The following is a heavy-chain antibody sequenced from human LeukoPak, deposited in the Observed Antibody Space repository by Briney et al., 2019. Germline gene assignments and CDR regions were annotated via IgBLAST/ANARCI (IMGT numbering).Heavy chain of an antibody. D-gene: IGHD2-2*01. CDR3: ARESPDIVVVPADYGMDV. CDR2: INPNSGGT. V-gene: IGHV1-2*02. J-gene: IGHJ6*02. Sequence: ASVKVSCKASGYTFTGYYIHWVRQAPGQGLEWMGWINPNSGGTNYAQKFQGRVTMTRDTSISTAYMELSRLRSDDTAAYYCARESPDIVVVPADYGMDVWGQGTTVTVSS. CDR1: GYTFTGYY.